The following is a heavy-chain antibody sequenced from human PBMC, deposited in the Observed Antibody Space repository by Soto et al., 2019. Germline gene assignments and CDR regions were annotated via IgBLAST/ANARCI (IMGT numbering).Heavy chain of an antibody. CDR1: GFTFSSYG. J-gene: IGHJ6*02. CDR3: ARDIYSGYDYYYYYGMDV. Sequence: GGSLRLSCAASGFTFSSYGMHWVRQAPGKGLEWVAVIWYDGSNKYYADSVKGRFTISRDNSKNTLYLQMNSLRAEDTAVYYCARDIYSGYDYYYYYGMDVWGQGTTVTVSS. D-gene: IGHD5-12*01. V-gene: IGHV3-33*01. CDR2: IWYDGSNK.